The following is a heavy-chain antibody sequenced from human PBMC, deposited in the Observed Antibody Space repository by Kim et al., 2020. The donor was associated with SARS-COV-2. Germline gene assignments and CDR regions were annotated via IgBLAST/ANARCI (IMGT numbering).Heavy chain of an antibody. V-gene: IGHV4-34*01. CDR3: ARGSPTHYGGNRTPWGSSAAFDI. CDR1: GGSFSGYY. CDR2: INHSGST. J-gene: IGHJ3*02. Sequence: SETLSLTCAVYGGSFSGYYWSWIRQPPGKGLEWIGEINHSGSTNYNPSLKSRVTISVDTSKNQFSLKLSSVTAADTAVYYCARGSPTHYGGNRTPWGSSAAFDIWGQGTMVTVSS. D-gene: IGHD4-17*01.